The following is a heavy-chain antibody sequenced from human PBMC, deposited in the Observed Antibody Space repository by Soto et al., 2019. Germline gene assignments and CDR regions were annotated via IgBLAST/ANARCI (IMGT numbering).Heavy chain of an antibody. CDR3: ASSTTGVYVFHD. CDR2: IIPVLGVE. Sequence: QVQLVQSRAEVKNPGSSVKVSCKGSGDTFTRSVISWVRQVPGQRLEWMGRIIPVLGVENHAQNFQGRVTVTADKSTSTAYLELNSLKSEDTAIYYCASSTTGVYVFHDWGQGTLVTVSS. V-gene: IGHV1-69*02. CDR1: GDTFTRSV. J-gene: IGHJ4*02. D-gene: IGHD1-1*01.